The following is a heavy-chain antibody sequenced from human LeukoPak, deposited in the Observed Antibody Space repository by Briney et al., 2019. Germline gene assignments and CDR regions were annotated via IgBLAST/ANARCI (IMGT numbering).Heavy chain of an antibody. V-gene: IGHV3-30*18. CDR1: GFTFSSYG. CDR3: AKWNPIAAALYY. Sequence: GGSLRLSCAASGFTFSSYGMHWVRQAPGKGLEWVAVISYDGSNKYYADSVKGRFTISRDNSKNTLYLQMNSLRAEDTAVYYCAKWNPIAAALYYWGQGTLVTVSS. J-gene: IGHJ4*02. CDR2: ISYDGSNK. D-gene: IGHD6-13*01.